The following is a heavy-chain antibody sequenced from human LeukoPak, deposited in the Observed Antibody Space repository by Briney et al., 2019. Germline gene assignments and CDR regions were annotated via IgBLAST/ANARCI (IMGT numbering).Heavy chain of an antibody. CDR2: ISSSGRTI. V-gene: IGHV3-48*03. Sequence: PGGSLRLSCAASGFTFSNYEMNWVRQVPGKGLEWVSYISSSGRTIYYADSVKGRFTISRDNAKKSLYLQMSSLRAEDTAVYYCTRAYVGFGSYSVDWYFDLWGRGTLLTVSS. J-gene: IGHJ2*01. CDR1: GFTFSNYE. CDR3: TRAYVGFGSYSVDWYFDL. D-gene: IGHD1-26*01.